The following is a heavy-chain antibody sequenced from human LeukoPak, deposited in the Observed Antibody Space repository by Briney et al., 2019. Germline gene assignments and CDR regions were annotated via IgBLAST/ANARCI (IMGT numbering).Heavy chain of an antibody. CDR3: ARHTARDWFDP. CDR2: IYYSGST. Sequence: SETLSLTCTVSGGSISSSSYYWGWIRQPPGKGLEWIGSIYYSGSTYYNPSLKSRVTISVDTSKNQFSLKLSSVTAADTAVYYCARHTARDWFDPWGQGTLVTVSS. D-gene: IGHD5-18*01. V-gene: IGHV4-39*01. CDR1: GGSISSSSYY. J-gene: IGHJ5*02.